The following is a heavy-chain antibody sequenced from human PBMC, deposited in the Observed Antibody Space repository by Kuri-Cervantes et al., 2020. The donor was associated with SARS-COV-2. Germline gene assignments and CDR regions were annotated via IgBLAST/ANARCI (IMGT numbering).Heavy chain of an antibody. D-gene: IGHD3-10*01. Sequence: GSLRLSCAMYGESASGYFRSWFRQPPGKGLEWIGEVSQSGSTDYNPSLKSPVTMTLDTSMKHFSLNLSYVTAADTAVYYCARRGLKARQYFDSWGQGTLVTVSS. CDR3: ARRGLKARQYFDS. J-gene: IGHJ4*02. CDR1: GESASGYF. V-gene: IGHV4-34*01. CDR2: VSQSGST.